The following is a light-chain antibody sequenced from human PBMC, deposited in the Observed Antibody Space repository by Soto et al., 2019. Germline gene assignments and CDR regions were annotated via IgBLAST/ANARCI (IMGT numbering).Light chain of an antibody. CDR1: QTVNSDY. CDR3: HQFGYSPRT. J-gene: IGKJ1*01. CDR2: ATS. Sequence: ELVLTQSPGTLSLSPGAPATLSCRASQTVNSDYLAWFQQRPGHAPRLLIFATSRRATDIPYRFSGSGSGTDFTLAIRRLEPEDFAVYYCHQFGYSPRTFGQGTKVDIK. V-gene: IGKV3-20*01.